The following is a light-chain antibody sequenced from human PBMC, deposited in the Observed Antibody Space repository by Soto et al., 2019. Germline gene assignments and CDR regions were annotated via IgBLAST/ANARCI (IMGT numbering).Light chain of an antibody. CDR3: AAWDDSLNGRV. CDR2: NNN. V-gene: IGLV2-8*01. J-gene: IGLJ3*02. CDR1: SSDVGGYDF. Sequence: QSALTQPPSASGSPGQSVTISCTGTSSDVGGYDFVSWYQQHPGKAPKLLISNNNQRPSGVPDRFSGSKSGTSASLAISGLQSEDEATYYCAAWDDSLNGRVFGGGTKLTVL.